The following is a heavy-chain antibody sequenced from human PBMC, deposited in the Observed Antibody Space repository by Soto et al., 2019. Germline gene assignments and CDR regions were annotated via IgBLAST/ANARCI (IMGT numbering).Heavy chain of an antibody. CDR2: IYHSGST. D-gene: IGHD3-10*01. J-gene: IGHJ3*02. Sequence: SETLSLTCAVSGGSISSGGYTWSWIRQPPGKGLEWIGYIYHSGSTYYNPSLKSRVTISVDRSKNQFSLKLSSVTAADTAVYYCARVGGRDDAFDIWGQGTMVTVSS. CDR1: GGSISSGGYT. V-gene: IGHV4-30-2*01. CDR3: ARVGGRDDAFDI.